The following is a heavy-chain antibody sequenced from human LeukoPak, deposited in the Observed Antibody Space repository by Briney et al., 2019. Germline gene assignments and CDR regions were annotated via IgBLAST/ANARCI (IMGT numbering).Heavy chain of an antibody. CDR1: GFTVSSNY. CDR3: AKDISHLYGSGSSLDY. V-gene: IGHV3-53*05. CDR2: IYSGGST. D-gene: IGHD3-10*01. J-gene: IGHJ4*02. Sequence: GGSLRLSCAASGFTVSSNYMSWVRQAPGKGLEWVSVIYSGGSTYYADSVKGRFTISRDNAKNPLYLQMNSLRAEDTALYYCAKDISHLYGSGSSLDYWGQGTLVTVSS.